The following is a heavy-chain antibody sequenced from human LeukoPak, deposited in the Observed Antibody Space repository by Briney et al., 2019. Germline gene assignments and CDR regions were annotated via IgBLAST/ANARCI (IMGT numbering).Heavy chain of an antibody. Sequence: KSSETLSLTSAVYGVSFSGYYWSWIRQPPGKGLEWIGEINHSGSTNYNPSLKSRVTISVATSKNQFSLKLSYVPAADTAVYYCARGGATQQGNWFDPWGQGTLVTVSS. CDR3: ARGGATQQGNWFDP. CDR1: GVSFSGYY. J-gene: IGHJ5*02. D-gene: IGHD6-13*01. V-gene: IGHV4-34*01. CDR2: INHSGST.